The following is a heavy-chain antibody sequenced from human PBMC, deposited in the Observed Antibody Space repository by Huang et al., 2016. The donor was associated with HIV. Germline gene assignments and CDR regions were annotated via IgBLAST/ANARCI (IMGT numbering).Heavy chain of an antibody. Sequence: QIQLMQSGPELKQPGASVKVSCKASGYTFTRSWITWVRQAPGQGPEWMGWISASSGDTEYAQKFQGRVTLTTDTSTNIAYMELRSLRSDDTAKYYCARDPKYHRIGYDRQRRGIDIWGQGTMVSVSS. CDR2: ISASSGDT. V-gene: IGHV1-18*01. J-gene: IGHJ3*02. CDR1: GYTFTRSW. CDR3: ARDPKYHRIGYDRQRRGIDI. D-gene: IGHD3-22*01.